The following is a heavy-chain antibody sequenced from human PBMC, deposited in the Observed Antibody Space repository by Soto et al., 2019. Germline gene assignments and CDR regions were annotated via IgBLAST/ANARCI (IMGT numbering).Heavy chain of an antibody. V-gene: IGHV3-21*01. Sequence: EVQLVESGGGLVKPGGSLRLSCAASGFTFSSDSMNWVRQAPGKGLEWVSSISSSSSYIYYADSVKGRFTISRDNAKNSLYLQMNSLRAEDTAVYYCASIAAAGTDYWGQGTLVTVSS. J-gene: IGHJ4*02. D-gene: IGHD6-13*01. CDR3: ASIAAAGTDY. CDR1: GFTFSSDS. CDR2: ISSSSSYI.